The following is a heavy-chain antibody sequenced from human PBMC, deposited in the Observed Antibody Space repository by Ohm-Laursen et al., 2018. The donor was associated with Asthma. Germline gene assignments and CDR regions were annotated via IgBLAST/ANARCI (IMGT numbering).Heavy chain of an antibody. CDR2: ISGSGGST. CDR1: GFTFSSYA. CDR3: ARLQGLYCSSTSCYADY. V-gene: IGHV3-23*01. D-gene: IGHD2-2*01. J-gene: IGHJ4*02. Sequence: GSLRISCAATGFTFSSYAMSWVRQAPGKGLERVSAISGSGGSTYYADSVKGRFTISRDNSKNTLYLQMNSLRAEDTAVYYCARLQGLYCSSTSCYADYWGQGTLVTVSS.